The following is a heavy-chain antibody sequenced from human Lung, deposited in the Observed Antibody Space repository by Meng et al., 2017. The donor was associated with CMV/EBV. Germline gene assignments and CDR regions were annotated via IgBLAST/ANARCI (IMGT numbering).Heavy chain of an antibody. CDR1: GYTFTSYV. CDR3: ARDPIRVLRFLEGNYYYYGMDV. V-gene: IGHV1-18*01. CDR2: ISAYNGNT. J-gene: IGHJ6*02. D-gene: IGHD3-3*01. Sequence: ASVKVSCKASGYTFTSYVISWVRQAPGQGLEWMGWISAYNGNTNYAQKLQGRVTMTTDTSTSTAYMELRSLRSDDTAVYYCARDPIRVLRFLEGNYYYYGMDVWGQRTAVTVSS.